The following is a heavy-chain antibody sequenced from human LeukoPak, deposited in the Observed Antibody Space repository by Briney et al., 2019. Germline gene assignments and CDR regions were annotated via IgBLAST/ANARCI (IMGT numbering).Heavy chain of an antibody. V-gene: IGHV3-21*01. Sequence: GGSLRLSCAASGFTFSSYSMNWVRQAPGKGLEWVSSISSSSSYIYYADSVKGRFTISRDNAKNSLYPQMNSLRAEDTAVYYCARDSVSGDYPYALDIWGQGTMVTVSS. CDR3: ARDSVSGDYPYALDI. CDR1: GFTFSSYS. CDR2: ISSSSSYI. J-gene: IGHJ3*02. D-gene: IGHD4-17*01.